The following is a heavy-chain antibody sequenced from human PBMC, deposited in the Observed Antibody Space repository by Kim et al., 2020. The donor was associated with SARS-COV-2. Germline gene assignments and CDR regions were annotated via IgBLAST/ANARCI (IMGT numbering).Heavy chain of an antibody. D-gene: IGHD6-13*01. CDR1: GFTFDDYA. CDR3: AKVIAAAGSNPFDY. J-gene: IGHJ4*02. Sequence: GGSLRLSCAASGFTFDDYAMHWVRQAPGKGLEWVSGISWNSGSIGYADSVKGRFTISRDNAKNSLYLQMNSLRAEDTALYYCAKVIAAAGSNPFDYWGQGTLVTVSS. V-gene: IGHV3-9*01. CDR2: ISWNSGSI.